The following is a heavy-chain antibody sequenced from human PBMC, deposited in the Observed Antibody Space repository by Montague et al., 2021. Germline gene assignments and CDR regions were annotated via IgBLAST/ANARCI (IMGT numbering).Heavy chain of an antibody. D-gene: IGHD7-27*01. J-gene: IGHJ4*02. CDR3: ARHLGIRAPFDY. CDR1: GGSISESY. V-gene: IGHV4-59*08. Sequence: SETLSLTCTVTGGSISESYWSWIRQSPEKGLEWIGYIYDSGTTNYNPSLKSRVTISADTSMNQFSLNLRSVTAAATAVYFCARHLGIRAPFDYWGQGTLVTVSS. CDR2: IYDSGTT.